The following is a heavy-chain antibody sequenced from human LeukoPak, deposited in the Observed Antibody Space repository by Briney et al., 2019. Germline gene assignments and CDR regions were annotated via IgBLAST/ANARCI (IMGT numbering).Heavy chain of an antibody. J-gene: IGHJ5*02. CDR2: IKPDGSEK. D-gene: IGHD3-10*01. V-gene: IGHV3-7*05. CDR3: VRGSSGTVVRGVAWAWFDP. CDR1: GFTFSNYW. Sequence: PGGSLRLSCVASGFTFSNYWMTWVGQAPGKGLEWVANIKPDGSEKHFVDSVRGRFTISRDNAKDSLYLQMNSLRAEDTAVYYCVRGSSGTVVRGVAWAWFDPWGQGTLVTVSS.